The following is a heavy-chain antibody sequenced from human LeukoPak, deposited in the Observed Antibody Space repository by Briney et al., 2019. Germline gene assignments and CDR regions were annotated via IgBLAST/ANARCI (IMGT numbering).Heavy chain of an antibody. J-gene: IGHJ4*02. CDR2: ISYDGSNK. Sequence: PGGSLTLSCAASGFTFSSYAMHWVRQAPGKGLEWVAVISYDGSNKYYADSVKGRFTISRDNSKNTLYLQMNSLRAEDTAVYYCARVGSSWYEDYWGQGTLVTVSS. CDR1: GFTFSSYA. V-gene: IGHV3-30-3*01. D-gene: IGHD6-13*01. CDR3: ARVGSSWYEDY.